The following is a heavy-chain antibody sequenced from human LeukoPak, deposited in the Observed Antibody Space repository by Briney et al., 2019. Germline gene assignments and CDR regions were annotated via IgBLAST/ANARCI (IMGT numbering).Heavy chain of an antibody. CDR1: GFTFSNYW. Sequence: GGSLRLSCSVSGFTFSNYWMTWVRQAPGRGLECLAIINENGNEKHHVDSVKGRFTISRDNAMNLLFLEMNSLRDEDTAVYYCVRDGSVAYHTAFDYWGQGTLVSVS. D-gene: IGHD6-19*01. J-gene: IGHJ4*02. CDR3: VRDGSVAYHTAFDY. V-gene: IGHV3-7*01. CDR2: INENGNEK.